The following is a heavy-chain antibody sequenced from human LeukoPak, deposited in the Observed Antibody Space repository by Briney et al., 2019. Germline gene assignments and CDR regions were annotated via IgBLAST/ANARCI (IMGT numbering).Heavy chain of an antibody. V-gene: IGHV3-23*01. D-gene: IGHD3-10*01. J-gene: IGHJ4*02. CDR2: ISGSGGST. Sequence: GVSLRLSCAASGFTFSSYAMRWVRQAPGQGLEWVSAISGSGGSTYYADSVKGRFTISRDNSKNTLYLQMNSLRAEDTAVYYCAKVRMVRGVIPPFDYWGQGTLVTVSS. CDR3: AKVRMVRGVIPPFDY. CDR1: GFTFSSYA.